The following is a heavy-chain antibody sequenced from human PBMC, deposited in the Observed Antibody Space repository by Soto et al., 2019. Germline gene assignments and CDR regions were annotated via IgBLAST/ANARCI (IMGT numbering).Heavy chain of an antibody. CDR2: IYYSGST. CDR3: ARQYGYSHVYLDY. D-gene: IGHD5-18*01. CDR1: GGSISSVGYY. J-gene: IGHJ4*02. V-gene: IGHV4-39*01. Sequence: SETLSLTCSVSGGSISSVGYYWAWIRQPPGKGLEWIGSIYYSGSTYYNPSLRGRVTISVDTSKNQFSLRLSSVTAADSAVYYCARQYGYSHVYLDYWGQGTLVTVSS.